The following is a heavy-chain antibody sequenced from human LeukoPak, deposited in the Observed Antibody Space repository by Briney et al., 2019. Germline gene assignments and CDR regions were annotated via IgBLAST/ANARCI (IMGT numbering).Heavy chain of an antibody. CDR1: GFTFSSYW. D-gene: IGHD3-9*01. V-gene: IGHV3-74*01. J-gene: IGHJ4*02. CDR2: INSDGSST. Sequence: GGSLRLSCAASGFTFSSYWMHWVRQAPGKGLVWVSRINSDGSSTSYADSVKGRFTISRDNAKNTLYLQMNSLRAEDTAVYYCARGLTDILTGYYPDYWGQGTLVTVSS. CDR3: ARGLTDILTGYYPDY.